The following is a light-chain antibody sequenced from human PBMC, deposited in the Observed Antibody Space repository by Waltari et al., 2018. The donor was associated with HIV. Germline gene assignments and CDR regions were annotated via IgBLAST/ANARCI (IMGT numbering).Light chain of an antibody. J-gene: IGLJ7*01. CDR2: NDS. CDR3: QAADSSGTYAV. Sequence: SYELTQPPSVSVSPGQTARITCSGAVLPKQYAYWYQQKPGKAPVVVISNDSERPSGSPERFSGSSSGTTVTLTISGVQAEDEADYYCQAADSSGTYAVFGGGTQLTVL. CDR1: VLPKQY. V-gene: IGLV3-25*03.